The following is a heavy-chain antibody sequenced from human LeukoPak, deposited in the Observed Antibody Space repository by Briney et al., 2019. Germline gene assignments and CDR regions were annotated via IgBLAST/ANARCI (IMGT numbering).Heavy chain of an antibody. D-gene: IGHD5-18*01. CDR1: GFTFSSYG. CDR2: ISYDGSNK. CDR3: ARERRIQLWSGDDAFDI. V-gene: IGHV3-30*03. Sequence: GGSLRLSCAASGFTFSSYGMHWVRQAPGKGLEWVAVISYDGSNKYYADSVKGRFTISRDNSKNTLYLQMNSLRAEDTAVYYCARERRIQLWSGDDAFDIWGQGTMVTVSS. J-gene: IGHJ3*02.